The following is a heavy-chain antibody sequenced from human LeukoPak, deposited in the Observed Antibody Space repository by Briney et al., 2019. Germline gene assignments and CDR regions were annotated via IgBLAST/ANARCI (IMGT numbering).Heavy chain of an antibody. CDR3: AKGLIPTYYYDSLYD. J-gene: IGHJ4*02. D-gene: IGHD3-22*01. CDR2: IWYDGSNK. V-gene: IGHV3-30*02. CDR1: GFTFSSYA. Sequence: GGSLRLSCAASGFTFSSYAMSWVRQAPGKGLEWVAVIWYDGSNKYYADSVKGRFTISRDNSKNTLYLQMNSLRAEDTAVYYCAKGLIPTYYYDSLYDWGQGTLVTVSS.